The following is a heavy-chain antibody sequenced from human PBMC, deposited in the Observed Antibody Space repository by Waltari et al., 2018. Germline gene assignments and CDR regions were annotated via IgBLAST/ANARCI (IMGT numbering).Heavy chain of an antibody. CDR1: AFPFDHYA. V-gene: IGHV3-23*01. CDR2: ISRSGGGT. D-gene: IGHD3-10*01. Sequence: EVQLLESGRVLVQPGGSLRLHCEASAFPFDHYALTWVRQAPGKGLEWVSVISRSGGGTYFADSLKGRFSISRDNSKNTLFLQMSSLRVEDTAMYYCARVIGSGSYHYFDYGGQGTLVTVSS. CDR3: ARVIGSGSYHYFDY. J-gene: IGHJ4*02.